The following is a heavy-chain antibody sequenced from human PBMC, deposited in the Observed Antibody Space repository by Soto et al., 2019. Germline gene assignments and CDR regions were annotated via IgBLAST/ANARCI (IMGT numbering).Heavy chain of an antibody. Sequence: GGSLRLSCAASGFTFSDYYMSWIRQAPGKGLEWVSYISSSGSTIYYADSVKGRFTISRDNAKNSLYLQMNSLRAEDTAVYYCATGVGDIVVVPAAEFDYWGQGTLVTVSS. CDR3: ATGVGDIVVVPAAEFDY. V-gene: IGHV3-11*01. CDR1: GFTFSDYY. CDR2: ISSSGSTI. D-gene: IGHD2-2*01. J-gene: IGHJ4*02.